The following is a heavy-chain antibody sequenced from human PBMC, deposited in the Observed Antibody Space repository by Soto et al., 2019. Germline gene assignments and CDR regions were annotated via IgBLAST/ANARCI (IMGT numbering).Heavy chain of an antibody. V-gene: IGHV3-53*01. CDR2: IYDADNT. J-gene: IGHJ1*01. Sequence: EVQLVESGGGLIQPGGSLRLSCAASGFTVSSYRMSWVRQAPGKGLEWLSVIYDADNTYYADSVKGRFTISRDNSRNTLYLQMISLRADYTAVYYCVRGTDIASCPNSWGQGTLVTVSS. CDR3: VRGTDIASCPNS. CDR1: GFTVSSYR. D-gene: IGHD5-12*01.